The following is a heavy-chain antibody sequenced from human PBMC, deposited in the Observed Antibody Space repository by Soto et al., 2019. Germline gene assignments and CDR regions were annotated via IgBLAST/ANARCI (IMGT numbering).Heavy chain of an antibody. Sequence: QVQLVDSGGGVVQPGRSLRLSCAASGFNFRDYAMHWVRQAPGKGLEWVALISYDGTNEYYADSVKGRFTISRDNSKHTLYLQMNSLRAEDTAVYYCARENLISSYFDYWAQGTPVTVSS. J-gene: IGHJ4*02. CDR2: ISYDGTNE. CDR1: GFNFRDYA. V-gene: IGHV3-30-3*01. CDR3: ARENLISSYFDY. D-gene: IGHD3-3*02.